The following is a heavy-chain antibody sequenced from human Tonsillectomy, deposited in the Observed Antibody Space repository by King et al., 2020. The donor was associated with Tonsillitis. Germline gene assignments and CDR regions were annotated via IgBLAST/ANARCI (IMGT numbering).Heavy chain of an antibody. J-gene: IGHJ3*02. Sequence: VQLVESGGGVVQPGKSLRLSCAASGFTFSHNGMHWVRQAPGKGLECVATISHDGSNKFYADSVKGRFTISRDNSKNTLYLQMNSVRAEDTAVYYCANLPVDSFDIWGQGTTVTVSS. CDR1: GFTFSHNG. V-gene: IGHV3-33*05. CDR2: ISHDGSNK. CDR3: ANLPVDSFDI.